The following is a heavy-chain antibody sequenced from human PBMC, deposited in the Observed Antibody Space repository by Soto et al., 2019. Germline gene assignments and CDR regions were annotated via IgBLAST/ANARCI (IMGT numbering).Heavy chain of an antibody. CDR2: ISYDGSNK. CDR3: AREGVLLWFGELLNGYYFDY. V-gene: IGHV3-30-3*01. Sequence: QVQLVESGGGVVQPGRSLRLSCAASGFTFSSYAMHWVRQAPGKGLEWVAVISYDGSNKYYADSVKGRFTISRDNSKNTLYLQMNSLRAEDTAVYYCAREGVLLWFGELLNGYYFDYWGQGTLVTVSS. J-gene: IGHJ4*02. D-gene: IGHD3-10*01. CDR1: GFTFSSYA.